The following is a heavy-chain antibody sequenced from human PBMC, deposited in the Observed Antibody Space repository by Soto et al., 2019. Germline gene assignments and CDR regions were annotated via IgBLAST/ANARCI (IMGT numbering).Heavy chain of an antibody. V-gene: IGHV3-48*01. CDR1: GFTFSSYS. D-gene: IGHD5-12*01. Sequence: EVQLVESGGGLVQPGGSLRLSCAASGFTFSSYSMNWVRQAPGKGLEWVSYISSSSTIYYADSVKGRFTISRDNAKNSLYLQMNSLRAEDTAVYYCARAYSGYDLYYYYYMDVWGKGTTVTVSS. CDR2: ISSSSTI. J-gene: IGHJ6*03. CDR3: ARAYSGYDLYYYYYMDV.